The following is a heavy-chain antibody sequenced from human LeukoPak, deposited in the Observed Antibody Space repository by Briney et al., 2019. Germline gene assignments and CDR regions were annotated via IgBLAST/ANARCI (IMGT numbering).Heavy chain of an antibody. CDR3: VTEGYCTSNNCYVH. CDR1: GYTFTDYY. Sequence: ASVKVSCKASGYTFTDYYIHWVVQAPGKGLEWMGRVDPADGEAAYAQKFQGRVTITADPSRDTAYMELTSLRSEDTAMHFCVTEGYCTSNNCYVHWGQGTLVTVSS. CDR2: VDPADGEA. J-gene: IGHJ5*02. V-gene: IGHV1-69-2*01. D-gene: IGHD2-2*01.